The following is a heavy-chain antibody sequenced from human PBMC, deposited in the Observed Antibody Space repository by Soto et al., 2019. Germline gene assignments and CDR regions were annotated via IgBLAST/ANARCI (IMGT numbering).Heavy chain of an antibody. Sequence: ESGGGVVQPGRSLRLSCAASGFTFSSYAMHWVRQAPGKGLEWVAVISYDGSNKYYADSVKGRFTISRDNSKNTLYLQMNSLRAEDTAVYYCARVSFSGGSCYSEEYYYYYYGMDVWGPGTTVTVSS. D-gene: IGHD2-15*01. V-gene: IGHV3-30-3*01. J-gene: IGHJ6*02. CDR1: GFTFSSYA. CDR3: ARVSFSGGSCYSEEYYYYYYGMDV. CDR2: ISYDGSNK.